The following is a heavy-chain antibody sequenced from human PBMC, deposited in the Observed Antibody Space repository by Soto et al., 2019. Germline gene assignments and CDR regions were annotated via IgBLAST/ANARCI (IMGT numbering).Heavy chain of an antibody. J-gene: IGHJ1*01. CDR1: GGSITSGDYY. Sequence: PSETLSLTCTVSGGSITSGDYYWSWIRQVPGRGLEWIGYIHSSGSIYYNPSLKSRATMSIDTARNQFSLKVSSVTVADTAVYYCARDLDGLHDDNSGPYPRPGWGQGTLVTVSS. D-gene: IGHD3-22*01. CDR3: ARDLDGLHDDNSGPYPRPG. CDR2: IHSSGSI. V-gene: IGHV4-30-4*01.